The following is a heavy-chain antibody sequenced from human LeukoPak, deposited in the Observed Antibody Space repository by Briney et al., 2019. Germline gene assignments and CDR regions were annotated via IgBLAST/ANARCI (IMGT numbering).Heavy chain of an antibody. Sequence: GGSLRLSCAASGFTFSSYSMNWVRQAPGKGLEWVSYISSSSSTIYYADSVKGRFTISRDNAKNSLYLQMNSLRAEDTAVYYCARDRPSRIAAFPYYMDVWGKGTTVTVSS. J-gene: IGHJ6*03. CDR1: GFTFSSYS. D-gene: IGHD6-6*01. CDR3: ARDRPSRIAAFPYYMDV. V-gene: IGHV3-48*01. CDR2: ISSSSSTI.